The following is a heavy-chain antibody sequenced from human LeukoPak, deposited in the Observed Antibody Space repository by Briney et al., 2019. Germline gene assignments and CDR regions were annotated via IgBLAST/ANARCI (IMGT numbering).Heavy chain of an antibody. CDR1: GFTFRSYS. D-gene: IGHD6-6*01. Sequence: PGGSLRLSXAASGFTFRSYSMNWVRQAPGKGLEWVSAISGSGGSTYYADSVKGRFTISRDNSKNTLYLQMNSLRAEDTAVYYCAKGSIADYWGQGTLVTVSS. V-gene: IGHV3-23*01. CDR3: AKGSIADY. J-gene: IGHJ4*02. CDR2: ISGSGGST.